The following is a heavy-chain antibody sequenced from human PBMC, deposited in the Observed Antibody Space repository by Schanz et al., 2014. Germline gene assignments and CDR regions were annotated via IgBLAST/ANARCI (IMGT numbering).Heavy chain of an antibody. J-gene: IGHJ4*02. Sequence: NSVKNLQGRVTMTTDTSTSTVYMELRSLRSDDTAVYYCARSAGRDFWSGYYTRFDYWGQGTLVTVSS. CDR3: ARSAGRDFWSGYYTRFDY. V-gene: IGHV1-18*01. D-gene: IGHD3-3*01.